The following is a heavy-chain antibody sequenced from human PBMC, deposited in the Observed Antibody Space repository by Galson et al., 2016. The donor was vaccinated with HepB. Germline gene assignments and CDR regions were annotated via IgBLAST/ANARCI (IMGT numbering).Heavy chain of an antibody. CDR2: ISGDGRTI. CDR1: GFTFTYYY. J-gene: IGHJ5*01. D-gene: IGHD6-19*01. V-gene: IGHV3-11*01. CDR3: ARMFPLYSSGWYVRGDGWFDS. Sequence: SVRLSCAASGFTFTYYYMSWIRQAPGQGLEWVSYISGDGRTINYADSVQGRFTISRGNAKNSLYLHMNSLTGEDTAVYYCARMFPLYSSGWYVRGDGWFDSWGQGTLVTVSS.